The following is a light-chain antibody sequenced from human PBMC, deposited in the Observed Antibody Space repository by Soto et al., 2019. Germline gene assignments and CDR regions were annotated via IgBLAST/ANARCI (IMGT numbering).Light chain of an antibody. J-gene: IGLJ2*01. Sequence: HSVLTQPPSASGSPGQSVTISCTGTSSDVGGYNYVSWYQQHPGKAPKLMIYDVTKRPSGVPDRFSGSKSGNTASLTVSGLQAEDEADYYCSSVRGSNNFVVFGGGTKVTVL. CDR1: SSDVGGYNY. V-gene: IGLV2-8*01. CDR2: DVT. CDR3: SSVRGSNNFVV.